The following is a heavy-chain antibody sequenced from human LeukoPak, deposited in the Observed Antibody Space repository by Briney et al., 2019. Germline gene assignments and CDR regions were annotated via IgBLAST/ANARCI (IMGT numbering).Heavy chain of an antibody. Sequence: PGGSLRLSCAASGFTFSGSAIHWVRQAPGKGLEWVSVIYSGGSTYYADSVKGRFTISRDNSKNTLYLQMNSLRAEDTAVYYRAREEYGDYVGYFDYWGQGTLVTVSS. CDR3: AREEYGDYVGYFDY. CDR2: IYSGGST. D-gene: IGHD4-17*01. V-gene: IGHV3-66*02. J-gene: IGHJ4*02. CDR1: GFTFSGSA.